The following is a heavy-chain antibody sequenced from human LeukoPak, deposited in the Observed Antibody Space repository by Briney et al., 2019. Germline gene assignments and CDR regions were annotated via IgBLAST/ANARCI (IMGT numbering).Heavy chain of an antibody. CDR1: GFTFSSYG. J-gene: IGHJ4*02. Sequence: GGSLRLSCAASGFTFSSYGMHWVRQAPGKGLEWVAFIRYDGSNKYYADSVKGRFTISRDNSKNTLYLHVNSLRPEDTAVYYCASSSGYYLVYFDYWGQGTLVTVSS. CDR3: ASSSGYYLVYFDY. D-gene: IGHD3-22*01. V-gene: IGHV3-30*02. CDR2: IRYDGSNK.